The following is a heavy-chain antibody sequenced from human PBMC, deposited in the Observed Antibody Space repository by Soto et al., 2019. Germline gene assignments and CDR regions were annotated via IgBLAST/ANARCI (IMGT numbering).Heavy chain of an antibody. CDR2: ISGSGGST. CDR1: GFTFSSYA. Sequence: EVQLLESGGGLVQPGGSLRLSCAASGFTFSSYAMSWVRQAPGKGLEWVSAISGSGGSTYYADSVKGRFTISRDNSKNTLYLQMNSLRAEDTAVYYCAKDRLVALLRLGEYSYVHDYWGQGTLVTVSS. CDR3: AKDRLVALLRLGEYSYVHDY. D-gene: IGHD5-18*01. V-gene: IGHV3-23*01. J-gene: IGHJ4*02.